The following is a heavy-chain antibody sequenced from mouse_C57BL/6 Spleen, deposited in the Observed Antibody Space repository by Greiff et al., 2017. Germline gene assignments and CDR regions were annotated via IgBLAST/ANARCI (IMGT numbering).Heavy chain of an antibody. V-gene: IGHV1-7*01. CDR3: SRERNYFYYYAMDY. CDR2: INPSSGYT. D-gene: IGHD2-1*01. CDR1: GYTFTSYW. Sequence: VQLQESGAELAKPGASVKLSCKASGYTFTSYWMHWVKQRPGQGLEWIGYINPSSGYTKYNQKFKDKATLTEDTSSSTAYMQLSSRTYEDSAVYYCSRERNYFYYYAMDYWGQGTSVTVSS. J-gene: IGHJ4*01.